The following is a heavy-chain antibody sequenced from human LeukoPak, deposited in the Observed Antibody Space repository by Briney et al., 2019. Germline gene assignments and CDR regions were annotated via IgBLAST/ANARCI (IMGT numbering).Heavy chain of an antibody. D-gene: IGHD3-9*01. Sequence: GGSLRLSCAASGFTFSTYSMNWVRQAPGKGLEWVAVISYDGSNKYYADSVKGRFTISRDNSKNTLCLQMNSLRAEDTAVYYCAKGVSGYSPEYFDYWGQGTLVTVSS. CDR1: GFTFSTYS. J-gene: IGHJ4*02. V-gene: IGHV3-30*18. CDR2: ISYDGSNK. CDR3: AKGVSGYSPEYFDY.